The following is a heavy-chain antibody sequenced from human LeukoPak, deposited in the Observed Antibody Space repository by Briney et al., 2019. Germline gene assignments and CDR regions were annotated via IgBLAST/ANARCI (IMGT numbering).Heavy chain of an antibody. V-gene: IGHV3-21*01. CDR3: ARGGVAGGMDV. CDR2: ISSSSSYI. J-gene: IGHJ6*02. Sequence: PGGSLRLSCAASGFTFSSYSMNWVRQAPGKGLEWVSSISSSSSYIYYADSVKGRFTISRDNAKNTLLLQVNSLRAEDTAVYYCARGGVAGGMDVWGQGTTVTVSS. D-gene: IGHD6-19*01. CDR1: GFTFSSYS.